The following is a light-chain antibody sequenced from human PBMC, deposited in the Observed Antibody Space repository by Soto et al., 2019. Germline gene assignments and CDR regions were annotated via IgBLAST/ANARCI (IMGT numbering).Light chain of an antibody. V-gene: IGLV2-23*01. Sequence: QSALTQPASVSGSPGQSIXISCTGXNSDLGSYNLVSWFQQHPGKVPKVMIYEGTKRPSGVSDRFSGSKSDNTASLTISGLQAXXXGDYYCCSYAGDYMFVFGTGTKLTVL. J-gene: IGLJ1*01. CDR1: NSDLGSYNL. CDR2: EGT. CDR3: CSYAGDYMFV.